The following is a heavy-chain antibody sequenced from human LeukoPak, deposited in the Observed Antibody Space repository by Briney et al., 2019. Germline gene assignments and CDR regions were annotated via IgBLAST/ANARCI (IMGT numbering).Heavy chain of an antibody. CDR1: GFTFSSYE. V-gene: IGHV3-23*01. D-gene: IGHD7-27*01. J-gene: IGHJ4*02. CDR2: ISYSGRST. Sequence: SGGSLRLSCAASGFTFSSYEMNWVRQAPGKGLEYISSISYSGRSTYYADSVRGRFTISRDNSKNTVYLQMNSLRAEDTALYYCAKDKAAWGSGEYFDYWGQGTLVTVS. CDR3: AKDKAAWGSGEYFDY.